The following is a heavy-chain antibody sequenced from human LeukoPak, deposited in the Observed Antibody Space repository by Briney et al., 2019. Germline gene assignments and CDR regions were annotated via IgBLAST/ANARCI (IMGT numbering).Heavy chain of an antibody. CDR2: VSWNSGSI. D-gene: IGHD3-22*01. J-gene: IGHJ4*02. V-gene: IGHV3-9*01. CDR1: GFTFDDYA. CDR3: AKDKYYDSSGYSDY. Sequence: PGGSLRLSCAASGFTFDDYAMHWVRQAPGKGQEWVSGVSWNSGSIGYADSVKGRFTISRDNAKNSLYLQMNSLRAEDTALYYCAKDKYYDSSGYSDYWGQGTLVTVSS.